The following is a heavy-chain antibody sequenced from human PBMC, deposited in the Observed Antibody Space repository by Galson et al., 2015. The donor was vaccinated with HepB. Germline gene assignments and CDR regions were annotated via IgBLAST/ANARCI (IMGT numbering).Heavy chain of an antibody. J-gene: IGHJ6*02. Sequence: SLRLSCAASGFTFSDYYMSWIRQAPGKGLEWVSYISSSSSYTNYADSVKGRFTISRDNAKNSLYLQMNSLRAEDTAVYYCARVDYDYYYGMDVWGQGTTVTVSS. D-gene: IGHD4-17*01. CDR1: GFTFSDYY. V-gene: IGHV3-11*06. CDR2: ISSSSSYT. CDR3: ARVDYDYYYGMDV.